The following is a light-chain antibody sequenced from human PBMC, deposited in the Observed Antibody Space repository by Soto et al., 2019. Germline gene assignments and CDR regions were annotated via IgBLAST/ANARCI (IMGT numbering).Light chain of an antibody. CDR1: QSISSW. CDR3: QHYSSEGT. V-gene: IGKV1-5*03. CDR2: RAS. Sequence: DIQMTQSPSTLSASIGDRVTITCRASQSISSWLAWYQQKPGKVPKLLIYRASTLESGVPSRFSGSGSGTEFTLTINSLQYDDFATFYFQHYSSEGTFGKGTKVEIK. J-gene: IGKJ1*01.